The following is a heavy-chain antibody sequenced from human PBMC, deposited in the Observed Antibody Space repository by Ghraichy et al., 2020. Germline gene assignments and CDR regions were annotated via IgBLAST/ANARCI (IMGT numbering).Heavy chain of an antibody. V-gene: IGHV3-23*01. D-gene: IGHD3-10*01. J-gene: IGHJ6*03. CDR3: AKSLNGGWFERVEVHYYYYMDV. CDR2: ISGSGGST. Sequence: GGSLRLSCAASGFTFSSYAMSWVRQAPGKGLEWVSAISGSGGSTYYADSVKGRFTISRDNSKNTLYLQMNSLRAEDTAVYYCAKSLNGGWFERVEVHYYYYMDVWGKGTTVTVSS. CDR1: GFTFSSYA.